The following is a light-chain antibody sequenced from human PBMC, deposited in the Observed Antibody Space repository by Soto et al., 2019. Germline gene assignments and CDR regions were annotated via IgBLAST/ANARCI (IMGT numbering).Light chain of an antibody. CDR3: SSFAPSYRVI. J-gene: IGLJ2*01. V-gene: IGLV2-11*01. CDR1: SSDIGSYNA. Sequence: QSALTQPRSVSGSPGHSVTISCFGTSSDIGSYNAVSWYQQHPGKAPKLIIFDVFERPSGVPDRFSGSTSGNSASLTISGLQAEDESDYYCSSFAPSYRVIFGGGTKLTVL. CDR2: DVF.